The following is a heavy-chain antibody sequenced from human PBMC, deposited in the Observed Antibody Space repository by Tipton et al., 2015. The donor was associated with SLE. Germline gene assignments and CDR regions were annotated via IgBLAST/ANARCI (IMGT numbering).Heavy chain of an antibody. V-gene: IGHV4-39*07. CDR1: GGSISSSSYY. J-gene: IGHJ6*03. D-gene: IGHD1-26*01. Sequence: TLSLTCTVSGGSISSSSYYWGWIRQPPGKGLEWIGSIYYSGSTYYNPSLKSRVTISVDTSKNQFSLKLSSMTAADTAVYYCARSGSYPYYYYYMDVWGKGTTVTVSS. CDR3: ARSGSYPYYYYYMDV. CDR2: IYYSGST.